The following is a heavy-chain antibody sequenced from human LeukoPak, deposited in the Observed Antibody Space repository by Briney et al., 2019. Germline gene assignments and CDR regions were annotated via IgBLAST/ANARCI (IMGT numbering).Heavy chain of an antibody. Sequence: SETLSLTCAVYGGSFSGYYWSWIRQPPGKGLEWIGETNHSGSTNYNPSLKSRVTISVDTSKNQFSLKLSSVTAADTAVYYCARSLWRWFDPWGQGTLVTVSS. CDR3: ARSLWRWFDP. V-gene: IGHV4-34*01. CDR2: TNHSGST. J-gene: IGHJ5*02. D-gene: IGHD2-21*01. CDR1: GGSFSGYY.